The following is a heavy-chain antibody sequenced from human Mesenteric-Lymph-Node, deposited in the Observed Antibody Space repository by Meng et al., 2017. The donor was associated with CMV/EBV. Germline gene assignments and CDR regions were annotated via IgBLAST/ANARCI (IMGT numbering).Heavy chain of an antibody. CDR1: GFTFSSYW. D-gene: IGHD3-10*01. Sequence: GGSLRLSCAASGFTFSSYWMSWVRQAPGKGLEWVANIKQDGSEKYYVDSVKGRFTISRDNARNSLFLQMNGLRAEDTAVYYCARDIRGSDYYFGMDVWGQGTTVTVSS. CDR3: ARDIRGSDYYFGMDV. CDR2: IKQDGSEK. J-gene: IGHJ6*02. V-gene: IGHV3-7*01.